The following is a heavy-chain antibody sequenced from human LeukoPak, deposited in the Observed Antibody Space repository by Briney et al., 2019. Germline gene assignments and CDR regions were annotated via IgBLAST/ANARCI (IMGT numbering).Heavy chain of an antibody. V-gene: IGHV5-51*01. J-gene: IGHJ4*02. CDR3: ASGIAVAGTGLTWYFDY. Sequence: GESLKISCKGSGYSFTSYWIGWVRQMLGKGLEWMGIIYPGDSDTRYRPSFQGQVTISADKSISTAYLQWSSLKASDTAMYYCASGIAVAGTGLTWYFDYWSQGTLVTVSS. CDR2: IYPGDSDT. CDR1: GYSFTSYW. D-gene: IGHD6-19*01.